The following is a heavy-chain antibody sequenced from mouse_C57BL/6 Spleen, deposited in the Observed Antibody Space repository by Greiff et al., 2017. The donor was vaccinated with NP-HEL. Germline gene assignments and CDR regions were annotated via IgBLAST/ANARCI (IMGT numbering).Heavy chain of an antibody. CDR1: GFNIKDYY. Sequence: EVKVVESGAELVKPGASVKLSCTASGFNIKDYYMHWVKQRTEQGLAWIGRIDPEDGVTKYAPKFQGKATITADTSSNTAYLQLSSLTSEDTAVDYCARHVLDYWGQGTSVTVSS. V-gene: IGHV14-2*01. CDR3: ARHVLDY. CDR2: IDPEDGVT. J-gene: IGHJ4*01.